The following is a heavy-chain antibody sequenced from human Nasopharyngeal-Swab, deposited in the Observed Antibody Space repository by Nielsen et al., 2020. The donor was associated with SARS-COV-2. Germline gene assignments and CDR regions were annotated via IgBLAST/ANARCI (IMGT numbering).Heavy chain of an antibody. Sequence: GGSLRLSCAASGFTFSSYAMHWVRQAPGKGLEWVAVISYDGSNKYYADSVKGRFTISRDNSKNTLYLQMNSLRAEDTAVYYCAKDGRDSSHFDYWGQGTLVTVSS. CDR2: ISYDGSNK. CDR1: GFTFSSYA. V-gene: IGHV3-30*04. J-gene: IGHJ4*02. CDR3: AKDGRDSSHFDY. D-gene: IGHD3-22*01.